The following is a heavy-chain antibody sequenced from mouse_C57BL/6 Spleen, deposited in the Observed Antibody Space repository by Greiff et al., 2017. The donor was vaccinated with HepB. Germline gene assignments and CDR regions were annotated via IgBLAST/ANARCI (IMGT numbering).Heavy chain of an antibody. J-gene: IGHJ2*01. Sequence: QVQLKQSGPELVKPGASVKISCKASGYAFSSSWMNWVKQRPGKGLEWIGRIYPGDGDTNYNGKFKGKATLTADKSSSTAYMQLSSLTSEDSAVYFCAFEGRTGTGYWGQGTTLTVSS. V-gene: IGHV1-82*01. D-gene: IGHD4-1*01. CDR3: AFEGRTGTGY. CDR1: GYAFSSSW. CDR2: IYPGDGDT.